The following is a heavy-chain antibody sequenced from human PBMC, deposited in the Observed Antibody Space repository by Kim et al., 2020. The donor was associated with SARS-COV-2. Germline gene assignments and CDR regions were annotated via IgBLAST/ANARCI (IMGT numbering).Heavy chain of an antibody. V-gene: IGHV3-23*01. J-gene: IGHJ4*02. CDR3: AKDLLYVPGRGYFDS. D-gene: IGHD3-10*01. Sequence: TKYADSVRGRFTISRDNSKNILFLQMDSLRVDDTAVYYCAKDLLYVPGRGYFDSWGQGVLVTVSS. CDR2: T.